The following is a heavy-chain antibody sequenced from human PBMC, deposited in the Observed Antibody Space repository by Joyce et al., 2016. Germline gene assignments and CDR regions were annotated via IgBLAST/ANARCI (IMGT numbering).Heavy chain of an antibody. D-gene: IGHD3/OR15-3a*01. CDR3: AREDCDFSTGYYTRSLDF. CDR2: LNPDSCGT. CDR1: RYTFTNSY. J-gene: IGHJ4*02. Sequence: QVQLVQSGPEVKMPGASVKVSCTTSRYTFTNSYLHWVRQAPGQERGWMGRLNPDSCGTIFPMKLQDRVTLTRDTSITTAYMELIGLKSDDTALYVCAREDCDFSTGYYTRSLDFWGQGTLVTVSS. V-gene: IGHV1-2*06.